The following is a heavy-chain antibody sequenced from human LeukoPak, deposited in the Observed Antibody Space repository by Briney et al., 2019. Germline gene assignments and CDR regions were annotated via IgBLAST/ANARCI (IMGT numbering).Heavy chain of an antibody. Sequence: PGGSLRLSCAASGFTFSSYSMNWVRQAPGKGLEGVSSISSSSTYIYYADSLKGRFTISRDNARNSLYLQMNSLRAEDTAVCYCAREVITPDLWGQGTMVTVSS. V-gene: IGHV3-21*01. CDR2: ISSSSTYI. D-gene: IGHD3-22*01. CDR1: GFTFSSYS. J-gene: IGHJ3*01. CDR3: AREVITPDL.